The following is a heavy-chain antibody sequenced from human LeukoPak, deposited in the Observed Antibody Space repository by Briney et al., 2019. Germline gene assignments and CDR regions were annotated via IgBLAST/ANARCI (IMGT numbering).Heavy chain of an antibody. CDR2: IIDSGIST. V-gene: IGHV3-23*01. CDR1: GFTFNSYA. Sequence: GGSLRLSCAASGFTFNSYAMTWVRQAPEKALVWVSSIIDSGISTYYGDSVKGRFTISRDNSKNTLYLQMNSLRAEDTAVYYCAKGSRGSYDYWGQGTLVTVSS. CDR3: AKGSRGSYDY. D-gene: IGHD1-26*01. J-gene: IGHJ4*02.